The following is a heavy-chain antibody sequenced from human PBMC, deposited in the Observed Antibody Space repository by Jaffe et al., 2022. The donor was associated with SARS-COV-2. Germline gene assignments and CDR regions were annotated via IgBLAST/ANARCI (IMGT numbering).Heavy chain of an antibody. D-gene: IGHD2-15*01. V-gene: IGHV5-51*01. CDR2: IFPGDSQT. Sequence: EVQLVQSGAEVKKSGESLRISCKGSGYRFSDYWIEWVRQMPGKGLEWMGTIFPGDSQTIYSPSFQGQVTFSADKSVSTVYLQWSSLKASDTAMYYCARLVCSSPTCPREAHWFDPWGQGTLVTVSS. CDR3: ARLVCSSPTCPREAHWFDP. CDR1: GYRFSDYW. J-gene: IGHJ5*02.